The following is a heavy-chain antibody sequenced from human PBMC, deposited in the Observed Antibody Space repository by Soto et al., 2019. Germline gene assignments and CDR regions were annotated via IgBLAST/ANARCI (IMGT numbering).Heavy chain of an antibody. J-gene: IGHJ6*02. Sequence: SETLSLTCAVYGGSFSGYYWSWIRQPPGNGLEWIGEINHSGSTNYNPSLKSRVTISVDTSKNQFSLKLSSVTAAGTAVYYCERGPPSYYYGSGSYHYYYGMDVWGQGTTVTVSS. V-gene: IGHV4-34*01. CDR3: ERGPPSYYYGSGSYHYYYGMDV. CDR1: GGSFSGYY. D-gene: IGHD3-10*01. CDR2: INHSGST.